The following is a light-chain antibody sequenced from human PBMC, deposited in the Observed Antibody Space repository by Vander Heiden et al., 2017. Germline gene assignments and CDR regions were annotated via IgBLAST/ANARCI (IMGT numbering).Light chain of an antibody. CDR3: QQRDSTPST. CDR2: AAS. V-gene: IGKV1-39*01. Sequence: DIQMTQSPSSLSASVGDRVTITCRASQSISSYLNWYQQKPGKAPKLLIYAASSLQSGVPSRFSGSGSGTDFTLTISRLQPEDFETYYCQQRDSTPSTFGQGTKVEIK. J-gene: IGKJ1*01. CDR1: QSISSY.